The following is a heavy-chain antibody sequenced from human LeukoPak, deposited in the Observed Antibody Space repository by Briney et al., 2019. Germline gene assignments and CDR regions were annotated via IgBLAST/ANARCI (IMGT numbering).Heavy chain of an antibody. Sequence: GGSLRLSCAASGFIFSQYSMNWVRQAPGKGLEWVANIKRDGSEKYYVDSVKGRFTISRDNAKNSLDLQMNSLRAEDTAVYYCAKEVEYSSGWFDYWGQGTLVTVSS. J-gene: IGHJ4*02. V-gene: IGHV3-7*03. CDR1: GFIFSQYS. D-gene: IGHD6-19*01. CDR2: IKRDGSEK. CDR3: AKEVEYSSGWFDY.